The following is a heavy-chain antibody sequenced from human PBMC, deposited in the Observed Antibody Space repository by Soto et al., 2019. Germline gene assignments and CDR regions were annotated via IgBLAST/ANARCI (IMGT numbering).Heavy chain of an antibody. CDR3: ARSGDVAVGWFDP. J-gene: IGHJ5*02. CDR2: ITFSSLYI. CDR1: GFNFSAYG. D-gene: IGHD3-10*01. Sequence: EVQLVESGGGLVKPGQSLRLSCTASGFNFSAYGMSWVRQAPGKGLEWVSSITFSSLYIYYAESVRGRFVISRDDSKNSLFLQMDSLKTEDPAFYYCARSGDVAVGWFDPWGQGTQVTVS. V-gene: IGHV3-21*02.